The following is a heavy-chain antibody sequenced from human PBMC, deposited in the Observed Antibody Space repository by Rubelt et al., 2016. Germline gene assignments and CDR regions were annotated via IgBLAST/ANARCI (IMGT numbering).Heavy chain of an antibody. CDR2: IIPGNGNT. V-gene: IGHV1-3*01. CDR1: GYTFSRHT. CDR3: AREGGVPGGGWFDP. D-gene: IGHD3-16*01. Sequence: QVQLEQSGAEVKKPGASVKVSCKASGYTFSRHTIHWVRQAPGQRLEWMGWIIPGNGNTLYTQNFQGIGTITRDTTASTAYLGMNSLRSEDTAVYFCAREGGVPGGGWFDPWGQGTLVTVSS. J-gene: IGHJ5*02.